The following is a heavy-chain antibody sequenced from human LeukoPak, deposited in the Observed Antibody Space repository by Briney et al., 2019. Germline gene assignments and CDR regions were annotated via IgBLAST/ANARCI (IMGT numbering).Heavy chain of an antibody. CDR3: ARDESTSILWW. D-gene: IGHD2-21*01. J-gene: IGHJ1*01. CDR2: INPSGGST. Sequence: ASVKVPCKASGYTFTGYYMHWVRQAPGQGLEWMGIINPSGGSTSYAQKFQGRVTMTRDTSTSTVYMELSSLRSEDTAVYYCARDESTSILWWWGQGTLVTVSS. V-gene: IGHV1-46*01. CDR1: GYTFTGYY.